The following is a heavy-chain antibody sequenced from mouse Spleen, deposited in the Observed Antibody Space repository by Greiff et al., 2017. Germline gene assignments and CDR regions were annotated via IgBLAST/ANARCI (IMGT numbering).Heavy chain of an antibody. J-gene: IGHJ2*01. CDR3: ARHVYGNYPYYFDY. CDR2: ISSGGGNT. D-gene: IGHD2-1*01. Sequence: EVKLMESGGGLVKPGGSLKLSCAASGFTFSSYTMSWVRQTPAKRLEWVATISSGGGNTYYPDSVKGRFTISRDNARNTLYLQMSSLRSEDTAMYYCARHVYGNYPYYFDYWGQGTTLTVSS. V-gene: IGHV5-9*04. CDR1: GFTFSSYT.